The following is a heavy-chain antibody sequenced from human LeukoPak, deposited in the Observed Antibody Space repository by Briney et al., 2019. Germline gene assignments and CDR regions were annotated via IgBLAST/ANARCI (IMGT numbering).Heavy chain of an antibody. CDR2: IKQGGSEK. Sequence: GGSLRLSCAASGFTFSSYWMSWVRQAPGKGLEWVANIKQGGSEKYYVDSVKGRFTISRDNAKNSLYLQMNSLRAEDTAVYYCARASLIRQNLYYFDYWGQGTLVTVSS. CDR1: GFTFSSYW. V-gene: IGHV3-7*03. J-gene: IGHJ4*02. CDR3: ARASLIRQNLYYFDY. D-gene: IGHD3-16*02.